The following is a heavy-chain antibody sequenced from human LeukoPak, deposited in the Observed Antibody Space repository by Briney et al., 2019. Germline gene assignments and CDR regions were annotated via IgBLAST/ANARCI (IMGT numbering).Heavy chain of an antibody. CDR2: IYTSGST. D-gene: IGHD3-10*01. Sequence: PSETLSLTCTVSGGSISSYYWSWIRQPAGKGLEWIGRIYTSGSTNYNPSLKSRVTMSVDTSKNQFSLKLSSVTAADTAVYYCARGPTESMVRGVITGKFDYWAREPWSPSP. CDR1: GGSISSYY. J-gene: IGHJ4*02. V-gene: IGHV4-4*07. CDR3: ARGPTESMVRGVITGKFDY.